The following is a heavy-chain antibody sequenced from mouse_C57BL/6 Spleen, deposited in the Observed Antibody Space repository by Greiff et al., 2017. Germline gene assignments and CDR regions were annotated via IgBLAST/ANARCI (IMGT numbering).Heavy chain of an antibody. J-gene: IGHJ1*03. Sequence: EVKVVESEGGLVQPGSSMKLSCTASGFTFSDYYMAWVRQVPEKGLEWVANINYDGSSTYYLDSLKSRFIISRDNAKNILYLQMSSLKSEDTATYYGARGGGYFDVWGTGTTVTVSS. CDR1: GFTFSDYY. V-gene: IGHV5-16*01. CDR3: ARGGGYFDV. CDR2: INYDGSST.